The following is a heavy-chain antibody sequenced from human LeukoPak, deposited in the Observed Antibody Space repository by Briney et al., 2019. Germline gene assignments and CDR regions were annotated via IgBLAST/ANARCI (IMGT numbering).Heavy chain of an antibody. Sequence: PGGSLRLSCAASGFTFSSYGMHWVRQAPGKGLEWVAVISYDGSNKYYADSVKGRFTISRDNSKNTLYLQMNSLRAEDTAVYYCAREAEQWLSTWDYWGQGTLVTVSS. CDR1: GFTFSSYG. CDR3: AREAEQWLSTWDY. CDR2: ISYDGSNK. J-gene: IGHJ4*02. D-gene: IGHD6-19*01. V-gene: IGHV3-30*03.